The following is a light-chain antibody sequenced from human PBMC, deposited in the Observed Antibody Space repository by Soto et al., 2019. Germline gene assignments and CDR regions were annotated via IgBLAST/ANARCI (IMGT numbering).Light chain of an antibody. CDR2: QDR. Sequence: SYELTQPPSVSVSPGQTASIACSGDKLGDNYVCWYQQKPGQSPVLVIYQDRKRPSGIPERFSGSNSANTATLTISGTQAMDEADYYCQAWDSSTGVFGGGTKLTVL. CDR1: KLGDNY. J-gene: IGLJ2*01. V-gene: IGLV3-1*01. CDR3: QAWDSSTGV.